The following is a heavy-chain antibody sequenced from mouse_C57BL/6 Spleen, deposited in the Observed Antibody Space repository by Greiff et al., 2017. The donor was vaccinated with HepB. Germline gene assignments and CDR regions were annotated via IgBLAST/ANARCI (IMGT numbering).Heavy chain of an antibody. V-gene: IGHV1-62-2*01. Sequence: VQLVESGAELVKPGASVKLSCKASGYTFTEYTIHWVKQRSGQGLEWIGWFYPGSGSIKYNEKFKDKATLTADKSSSTVYMELSRLTSEDSAVYFCARHEESDYDEDYYAMDYWGQGTSVTVSS. D-gene: IGHD2-4*01. CDR2: FYPGSGSI. J-gene: IGHJ4*01. CDR3: ARHEESDYDEDYYAMDY. CDR1: GYTFTEYT.